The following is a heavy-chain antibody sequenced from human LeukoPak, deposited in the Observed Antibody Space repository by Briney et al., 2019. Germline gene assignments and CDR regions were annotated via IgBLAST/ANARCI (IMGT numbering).Heavy chain of an antibody. Sequence: SETLSLTCTVSGGSISSGGYYWSWIRQHPGKGLEWIGYIYYSGSTYYNPSLKSRVTISVDTSKNQFSLKLSSVTAADTAVYYCARAPSTSYHAFDIWGQGTMVTVSS. J-gene: IGHJ3*02. CDR1: GGSISSGGYY. V-gene: IGHV4-31*03. CDR2: IYYSGST. D-gene: IGHD6-6*01. CDR3: ARAPSTSYHAFDI.